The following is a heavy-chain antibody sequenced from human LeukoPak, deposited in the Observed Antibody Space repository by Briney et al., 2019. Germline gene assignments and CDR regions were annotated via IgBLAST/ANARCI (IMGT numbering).Heavy chain of an antibody. CDR3: ARDQGYGLNYYYYYGMDV. CDR2: IYTSGST. CDR1: GGSISSYY. J-gene: IGHJ6*02. V-gene: IGHV4-4*07. Sequence: SETLSLTCTVSGGSISSYYWSWIRQPAGKGLEWIGRIYTSGSTNYNPSLKSRVTMSVDTSKNQFSLKLSSVTAADTAVCYCARDQGYGLNYYYYYGMDVWGQGTTVTVSS. D-gene: IGHD5-12*01.